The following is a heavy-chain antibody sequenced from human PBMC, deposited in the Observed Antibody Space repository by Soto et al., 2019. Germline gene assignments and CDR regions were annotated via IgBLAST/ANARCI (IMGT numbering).Heavy chain of an antibody. J-gene: IGHJ3*02. CDR3: AREYYGSGSYYARSAFDI. V-gene: IGHV1-69*01. CDR2: TIPIFGTA. D-gene: IGHD3-10*01. Sequence: QVQLVQSGAEVKKPGSSVKVSCKASGGTFSSYAISWVRQAPGQGLEWMGGTIPIFGTANYAKKFQGRVTITAYESTIPAYMELSGLRSEDTGVYYCAREYYGSGSYYARSAFDIWGQGTMVTVSS. CDR1: GGTFSSYA.